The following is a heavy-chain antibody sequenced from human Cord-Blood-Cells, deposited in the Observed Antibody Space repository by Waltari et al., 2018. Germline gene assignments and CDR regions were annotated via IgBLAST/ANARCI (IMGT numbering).Heavy chain of an antibody. V-gene: IGHV1-2*04. CDR1: GYTFTGYY. Sequence: QVQLVQSGAEVKKPGASVKVSCTASGYTFTGYYMHWVRQAPGQGLEWMGWINPNSGGTNFAQKFQGWVTMTRDTSISTAYMELSRLRSDDTAVYYCARLFGGSVTTYYAFDIWGQGTMVTVSS. J-gene: IGHJ3*02. CDR3: ARLFGGSVTTYYAFDI. CDR2: INPNSGGT. D-gene: IGHD4-17*01.